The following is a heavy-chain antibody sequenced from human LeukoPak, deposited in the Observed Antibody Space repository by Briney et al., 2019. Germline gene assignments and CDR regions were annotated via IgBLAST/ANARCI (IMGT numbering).Heavy chain of an antibody. CDR3: ARERPIAVAGY. CDR1: GGSISSGGYS. J-gene: IGHJ4*02. Sequence: SETLSLTCAVSGGSISSGGYSWSWIRQPPGKGLEWIGYIYHSGSTYYNPSLKSRVTISVDRSKNQFSLKLSSVTAADTAVYYCARERPIAVAGYWGQGTLVTVSS. V-gene: IGHV4-30-2*01. D-gene: IGHD6-19*01. CDR2: IYHSGST.